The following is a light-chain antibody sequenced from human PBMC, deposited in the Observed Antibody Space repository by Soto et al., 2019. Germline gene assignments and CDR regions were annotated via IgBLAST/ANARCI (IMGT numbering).Light chain of an antibody. J-gene: IGLJ2*01. V-gene: IGLV2-8*01. CDR1: SSDVGNYDS. Sequence: QSVLTQPASVSGSPGQSITISCSGTSSDVGNYDSVSWYQQYPGKAPKVMIYDVIKRPSGVPDRFSGSKSGNTASLTVSGLRADDEAVYYCSSFVGGDSFDVIFGGGTKLTVL. CDR2: DVI. CDR3: SSFVGGDSFDVI.